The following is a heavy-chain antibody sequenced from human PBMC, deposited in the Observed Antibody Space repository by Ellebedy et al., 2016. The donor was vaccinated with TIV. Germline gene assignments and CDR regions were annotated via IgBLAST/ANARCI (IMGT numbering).Heavy chain of an antibody. D-gene: IGHD1-26*01. CDR2: IYHSGST. CDR3: ARTVTEWGGSYFDY. Sequence: SETLSLTCTVSGGSVSSGSYYWGWIRQPPGKGLEWIGSIYHSGSTYYNPSLKSRVTISVDTSKNQFSLKLSSVTAADTAVYYCARTVTEWGGSYFDYWGQGTLVTVSS. J-gene: IGHJ4*02. CDR1: GGSVSSGSYY. V-gene: IGHV4-39*01.